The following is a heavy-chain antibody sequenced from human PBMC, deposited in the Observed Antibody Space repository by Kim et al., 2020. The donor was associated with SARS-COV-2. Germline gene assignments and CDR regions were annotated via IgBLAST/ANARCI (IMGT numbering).Heavy chain of an antibody. J-gene: IGHJ6*02. D-gene: IGHD6-6*01. CDR1: GFTFSSYD. CDR2: IGTAGDT. CDR3: ARDRVSSSSFGGMDV. V-gene: IGHV3-13*01. Sequence: GGSLRLSCAASGFTFSSYDMHWVRQATGKGLEWVSAIGTAGDTYYPGSVKGRFTISRENAKNSLYLQMNSLRAGDTAVYYCARDRVSSSSFGGMDVWGQGTTVTVSS.